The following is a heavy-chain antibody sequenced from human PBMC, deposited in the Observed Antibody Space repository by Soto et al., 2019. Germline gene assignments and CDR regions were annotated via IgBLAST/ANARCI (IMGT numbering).Heavy chain of an antibody. J-gene: IGHJ4*02. CDR2: INSDGSST. CDR1: GFTFSSYW. CDR3: ARSYITGTTDYDY. D-gene: IGHD1-7*01. Sequence: DVELVESGGGLVQPGGSLRLSCAASGFTFSSYWMHWVRQAPGKGLVWVSRINSDGSSTSYADSVKGRFTISRDNAKNTLYLQMNSLRAEDTAVDYCARSYITGTTDYDYWGQGTLVTVSS. V-gene: IGHV3-74*01.